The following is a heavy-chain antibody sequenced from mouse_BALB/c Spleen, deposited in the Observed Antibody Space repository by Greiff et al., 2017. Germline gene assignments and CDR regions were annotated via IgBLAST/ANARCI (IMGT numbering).Heavy chain of an antibody. J-gene: IGHJ4*01. Sequence: VQLKESGPGLVKPSQSLSLTCTVTGYSITSDYAWNWIRQFPGNKLEWMGYISYSGSTSYNPSLKSRISITRDTSKNQFFLQLNSVTTEDTATYYCARFGYDGDYYAMDYWGQGTSVTVSS. V-gene: IGHV3-2*02. CDR3: ARFGYDGDYYAMDY. CDR2: ISYSGST. D-gene: IGHD2-2*01. CDR1: GYSITSDYA.